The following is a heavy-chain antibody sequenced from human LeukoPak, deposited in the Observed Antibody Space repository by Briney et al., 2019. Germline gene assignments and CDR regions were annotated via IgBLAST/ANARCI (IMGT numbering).Heavy chain of an antibody. CDR3: ARMYYDFWSGYSPLDY. CDR1: GYSFTSYW. CDR2: ICPGDSDT. Sequence: GESLKISCKGSGYSFTSYWIGWVRQMPGKGLEWMGIICPGDSDTRYSPSFQGQVTISADKSISTAYLQWSSLKASDTAMYYCARMYYDFWSGYSPLDYWAREPWSPSPQ. J-gene: IGHJ4*02. D-gene: IGHD3-3*01. V-gene: IGHV5-51*01.